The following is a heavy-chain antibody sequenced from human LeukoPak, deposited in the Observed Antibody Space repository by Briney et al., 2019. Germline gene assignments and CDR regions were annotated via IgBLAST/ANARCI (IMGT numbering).Heavy chain of an antibody. V-gene: IGHV3-30*18. Sequence: PGRSLRLSCAASGFTFSSYGMHWVRQAPGKGLEWVAVISYDGSNKYYADSVKGRFTISRDNSKNTLYLQMNSLRAEDTAVYYCAKDLEHQLGVPDYWGQGTLVTVSS. CDR3: AKDLEHQLGVPDY. CDR2: ISYDGSNK. D-gene: IGHD6-13*01. J-gene: IGHJ4*02. CDR1: GFTFSSYG.